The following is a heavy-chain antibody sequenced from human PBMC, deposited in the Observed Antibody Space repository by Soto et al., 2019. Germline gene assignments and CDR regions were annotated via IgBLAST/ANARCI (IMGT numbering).Heavy chain of an antibody. Sequence: PGGSLRLSCAASGFTFSSYAMHWVRQAPGKGLEYVSAISSNGGSTYYANSVKGRFTISRDNSKNTLYLQMGSLRAEDMAVYYCASSHDSSGSSYYFDYWGQGTLVTVSS. CDR3: ASSHDSSGSSYYFDY. D-gene: IGHD3-22*01. V-gene: IGHV3-64*01. CDR2: ISSNGGST. J-gene: IGHJ4*02. CDR1: GFTFSSYA.